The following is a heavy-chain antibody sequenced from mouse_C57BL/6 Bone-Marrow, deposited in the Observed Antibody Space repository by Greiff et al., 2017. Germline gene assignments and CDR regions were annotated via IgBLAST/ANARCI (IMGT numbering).Heavy chain of an antibody. CDR3: AREGVTTIVAHWYFDV. D-gene: IGHD1-1*01. V-gene: IGHV1-18*01. CDR2: INPNNGGT. CDR1: GYTFTDYN. J-gene: IGHJ1*03. Sequence: VQLQQPGAELVKPGASVKIPCKASGYTFTDYNMDWVKQSHGKSLEWIGDINPNNGGTIYNQKFKGKATLTVDKSSSTAYMELRSLTSEYTAVXYCAREGVTTIVAHWYFDVWGTGTTVTVSS.